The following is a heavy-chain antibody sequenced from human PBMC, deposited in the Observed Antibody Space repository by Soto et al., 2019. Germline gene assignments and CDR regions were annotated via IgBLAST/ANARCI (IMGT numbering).Heavy chain of an antibody. CDR1: GGTFSSYA. D-gene: IGHD1-26*01. CDR3: ARAKGELLHTPLLNY. Sequence: ASVKVSCKASGGTFSSYAISWVRQAPGQGLEWMGGIIPIFGTANYAQKFQGRVTITADESTSTAYMELSSLRSEDTAVYYCARAKGELLHTPLLNYWGQGTLVTVSS. V-gene: IGHV1-69*13. J-gene: IGHJ4*02. CDR2: IIPIFGTA.